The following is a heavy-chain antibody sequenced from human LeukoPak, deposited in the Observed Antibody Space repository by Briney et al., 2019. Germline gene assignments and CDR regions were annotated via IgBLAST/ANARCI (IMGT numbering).Heavy chain of an antibody. J-gene: IGHJ5*02. Sequence: SETLSLTCTVSGGSISSSSYYWGWIRQPPGKGLEWIGEINHSGSTNYNPSLKSRVTISVDTSKNQFSLKLSSVTAADTAVYYCARAGYCSSTSCPSATYNWFDPWGQGTLVTVSS. D-gene: IGHD2-2*03. CDR1: GGSISSSSYY. CDR3: ARAGYCSSTSCPSATYNWFDP. V-gene: IGHV4-39*07. CDR2: INHSGST.